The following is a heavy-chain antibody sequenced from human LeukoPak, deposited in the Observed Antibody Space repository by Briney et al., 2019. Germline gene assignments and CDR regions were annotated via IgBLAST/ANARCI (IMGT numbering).Heavy chain of an antibody. V-gene: IGHV3-30*03. CDR3: AREGYSSGFDY. CDR1: GFTFSSYG. J-gene: IGHJ4*02. Sequence: GGSLRLSCAASGFTFSSYGMHWVRQAPGKGLEWVAVISYDGSNKYYADSVKGRFTISRDNAKNSLYLQMNSLRAEDTAVYYCAREGYSSGFDYWDQGTLVTVSS. CDR2: ISYDGSNK. D-gene: IGHD6-19*01.